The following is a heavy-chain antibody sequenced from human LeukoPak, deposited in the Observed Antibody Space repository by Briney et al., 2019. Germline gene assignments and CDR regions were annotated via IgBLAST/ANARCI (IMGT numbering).Heavy chain of an antibody. CDR2: IYYSGSA. Sequence: SSETLSLTSTVSGGSISNSSYYWGWIRQPPGKGLEWIGSIYYSGSAYYNPSLQSRVTISVDTSKNQFSLKLSSVTAADTAVYYCASTVVTAGWYFDLWGRGTLVSVSP. CDR1: GGSISNSSYY. V-gene: IGHV4-39*01. CDR3: ASTVVTAGWYFDL. J-gene: IGHJ2*01. D-gene: IGHD2-21*02.